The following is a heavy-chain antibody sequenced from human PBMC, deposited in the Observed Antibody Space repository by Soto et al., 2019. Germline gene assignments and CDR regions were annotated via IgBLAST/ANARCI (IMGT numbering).Heavy chain of an antibody. CDR1: AGSISSYY. D-gene: IGHD5-18*01. CDR2: IYYSGST. Sequence: SETLCLTCTVSAGSISSYYWSWIRESPGKGLEWIGYIYYSGSTNYNPSLKSRVTISVDTSKNQFSLKLSSVTAADTAVYYCARGFVDTAMVDYYGMDVWGQGTTVT. V-gene: IGHV4-59*01. CDR3: ARGFVDTAMVDYYGMDV. J-gene: IGHJ6*02.